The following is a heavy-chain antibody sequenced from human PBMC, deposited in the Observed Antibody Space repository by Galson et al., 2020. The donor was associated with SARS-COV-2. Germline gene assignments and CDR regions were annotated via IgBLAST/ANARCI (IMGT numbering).Heavy chain of an antibody. J-gene: IGHJ6*02. CDR2: IYWNDDK. Sequence: SGPTLVKPTQTLTLTCTFSGFSITTTGVGVGWLRQPTGKALEWLAFIYWNDDKHYSPSLKSRLTLTKDTSKNQVVLILTDMDPVDTATYYCAHRRRDGCNYCLDVWGQGTTVTFFS. D-gene: IGHD6-19*01. CDR1: GFSITTTGVG. V-gene: IGHV2-5*01. CDR3: AHRRRDGCNYCLDV.